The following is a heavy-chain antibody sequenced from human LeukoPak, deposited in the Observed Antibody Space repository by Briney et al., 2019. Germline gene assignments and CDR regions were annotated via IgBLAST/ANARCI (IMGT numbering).Heavy chain of an antibody. CDR2: IIPIFGTA. Sequence: SSVKFSCKASGRTFSSYGISWERLAPGLWLEWMGVIIPIFGTANYAQKFQVRVTISTDESTSTAYMELSSLRSEDTAVYYCAREPHYYDSSGYYYLDYWGQGTLVTVSS. J-gene: IGHJ4*02. CDR1: GRTFSSYG. V-gene: IGHV1-69*05. CDR3: AREPHYYDSSGYYYLDY. D-gene: IGHD3-22*01.